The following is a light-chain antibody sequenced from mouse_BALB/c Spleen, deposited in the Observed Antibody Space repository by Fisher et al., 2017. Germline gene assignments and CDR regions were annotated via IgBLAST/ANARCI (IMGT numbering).Light chain of an antibody. CDR3: HQRSSYPYT. CDR1: SSVSY. V-gene: IGKV4-55*01. CDR2: DTS. J-gene: IGKJ2*01. Sequence: IVMTQTPAIMSASPGEKVTMTCSASSSVSYMYWYQQKPGSSPRLLIYDTSNLASGVPVRFSGSGSGNSYSLTISSMEAEDAATYYCHQRSSYPYTFGGGTKLEIK.